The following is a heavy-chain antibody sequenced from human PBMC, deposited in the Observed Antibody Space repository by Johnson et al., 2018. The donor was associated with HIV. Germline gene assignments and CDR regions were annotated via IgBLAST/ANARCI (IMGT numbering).Heavy chain of an antibody. CDR1: GFTFSSYA. D-gene: IGHD4/OR15-4a*01. CDR3: ARVGANFDAFDI. V-gene: IGHV3-30*04. J-gene: IGHJ3*02. CDR2: ISYDGSNK. Sequence: QVLLVESGGGVVQPGRSLRLSCAASGFTFSSYAMHWVRQAPGKGLEWVAVISYDGSNKYYADSVKGRFTISRDNSKNSLFLQMNSLRAEDTAVYYCARVGANFDAFDIWGQGTMVTVSS.